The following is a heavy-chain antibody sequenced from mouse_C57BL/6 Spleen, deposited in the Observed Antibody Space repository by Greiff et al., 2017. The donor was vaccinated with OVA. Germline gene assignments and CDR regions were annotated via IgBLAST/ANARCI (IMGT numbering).Heavy chain of an antibody. CDR2: IDPSDSYT. CDR3: AIYYDYDFAY. V-gene: IGHV1-69*01. Sequence: QVQLKQSGAELVMPGASVKLSCKASGYTFTSYWMHWVKQRPGQGLEWIGEIDPSDSYTNYNQKFKGKSTLTVDKSSSTAYMQLSSLTSEDSAVYYFAIYYDYDFAYWGQGTLVTVSA. J-gene: IGHJ3*01. D-gene: IGHD2-4*01. CDR1: GYTFTSYW.